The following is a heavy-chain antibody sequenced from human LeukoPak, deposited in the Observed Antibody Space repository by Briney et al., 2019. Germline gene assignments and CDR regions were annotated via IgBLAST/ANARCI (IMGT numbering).Heavy chain of an antibody. V-gene: IGHV3-7*01. D-gene: IGHD2-21*01. CDR2: INQDGSER. J-gene: IGHJ4*02. CDR1: GFTFISDW. Sequence: GGSLRLSCAASGFTFISDWMCWGRQAPGKGLEWVAKINQDGSERYYADSVKGRFTISRDNAKNSLSLEMNSLRAEDTAVYYCARDRCDLDYWGQGTLVTVPS. CDR3: ARDRCDLDY.